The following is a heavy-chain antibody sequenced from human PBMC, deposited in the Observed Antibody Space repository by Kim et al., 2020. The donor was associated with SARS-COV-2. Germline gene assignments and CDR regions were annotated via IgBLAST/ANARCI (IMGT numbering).Heavy chain of an antibody. CDR3: ARLFCNGGSCYVNLAFDI. V-gene: IGHV4-59*13. J-gene: IGHJ3*02. D-gene: IGHD2-15*01. CDR1: GGSIRSYY. CDR2: SYYSGST. Sequence: SETLSLTCTVSGGSIRSYYWSWIRQPPGKGLEWIGYSYYSGSTNYNPSLKSRVTISVDTSKNQFSLNLSSVIAADTAVYFCARLFCNGGSCYVNLAFDIWGQGTMFTVSS.